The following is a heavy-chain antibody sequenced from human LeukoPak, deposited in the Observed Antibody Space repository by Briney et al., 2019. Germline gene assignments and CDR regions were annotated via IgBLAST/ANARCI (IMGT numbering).Heavy chain of an antibody. Sequence: GGSPRLSCAASGFTFSTYAMSWVRQAPGKGLEWVSAISDSGGDTYYADSVKGRFTISRDNSKNTLYLQMNSLRAEDTALYYCAKRYCTGGSRWLMDYWGQGTLVTVSS. V-gene: IGHV3-23*01. CDR1: GFTFSTYA. CDR2: ISDSGGDT. D-gene: IGHD2-8*02. J-gene: IGHJ4*02. CDR3: AKRYCTGGSRWLMDY.